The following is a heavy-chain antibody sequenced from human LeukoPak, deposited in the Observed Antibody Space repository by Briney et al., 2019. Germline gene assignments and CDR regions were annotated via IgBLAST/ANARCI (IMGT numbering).Heavy chain of an antibody. CDR1: GFTFNTYA. Sequence: GGSLRLSCAASGFTFNTYAMNWVRQAPGKGLEWVPVISARGDMTYFADSVKGRFLISRDNSKNTLYLQMNSLRAEDTAVYYCAKGPNQWLGVPFEFDYWGQGTLVTVSS. J-gene: IGHJ4*02. V-gene: IGHV3-23*01. CDR2: ISARGDMT. CDR3: AKGPNQWLGVPFEFDY. D-gene: IGHD6-19*01.